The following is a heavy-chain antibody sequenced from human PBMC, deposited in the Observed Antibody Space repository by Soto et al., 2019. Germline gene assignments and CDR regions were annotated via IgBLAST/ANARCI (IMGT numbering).Heavy chain of an antibody. J-gene: IGHJ3*02. Sequence: QVQLVQSGAEVKKPGASVKVSCKASGYTFTGYYMHWVRQAPGQGLEWMGWINPNSGGTNYAQKCQGWVTMTRDTSISTAYMELSRLRSDDTAVYYCARDRTTMVRGNAFDIWGQGTMVTVSS. CDR2: INPNSGGT. CDR1: GYTFTGYY. D-gene: IGHD3-10*01. CDR3: ARDRTTMVRGNAFDI. V-gene: IGHV1-2*04.